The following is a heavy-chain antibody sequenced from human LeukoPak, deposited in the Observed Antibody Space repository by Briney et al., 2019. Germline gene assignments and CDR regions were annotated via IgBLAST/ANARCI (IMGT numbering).Heavy chain of an antibody. CDR2: INPNSGGT. V-gene: IGHV1-2*02. Sequence: ASVKVSCKASGYTFTGYYMHGVRQAPGQGLEWMRWINPNSGGTNYAQKFQGRVTMTRDTSISTAYMELSRLRSDDTAVYYYARGASRRENIAVAGIFVDVWGKGTTVTVSS. CDR1: GYTFTGYY. D-gene: IGHD6-19*01. CDR3: ARGASRRENIAVAGIFVDV. J-gene: IGHJ6*04.